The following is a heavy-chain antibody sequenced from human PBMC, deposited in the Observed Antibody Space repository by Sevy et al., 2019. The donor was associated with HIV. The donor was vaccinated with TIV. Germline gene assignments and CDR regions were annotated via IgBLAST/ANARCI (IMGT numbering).Heavy chain of an antibody. CDR1: GFTFSSYS. V-gene: IGHV3-48*01. CDR2: FSISSSTI. D-gene: IGHD3-10*01. Sequence: GGSLRLSCAASGFTFSSYSMNWVRQAPGKGLEWVSYFSISSSTIYYADSVKGRITISRDNAKNSLYLQMSSLRADDTALYYCARVPSTGRYGMDVWGQGTTVTVSS. J-gene: IGHJ6*02. CDR3: ARVPSTGRYGMDV.